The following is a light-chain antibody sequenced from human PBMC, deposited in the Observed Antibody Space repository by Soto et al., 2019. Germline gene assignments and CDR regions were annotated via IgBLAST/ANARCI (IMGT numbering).Light chain of an antibody. Sequence: QSALTQPPTGSGTPGQRVTISCSGSSSNIGTNYVYWYQQLPGSAPKLLIYRNDERPSGVPDRFSGSKSDTSASLAISGLRSEDEADYFCAAWDDILSVGVFGGGTKVTVL. J-gene: IGLJ3*02. CDR3: AAWDDILSVGV. CDR2: RND. V-gene: IGLV1-47*01. CDR1: SSNIGTNY.